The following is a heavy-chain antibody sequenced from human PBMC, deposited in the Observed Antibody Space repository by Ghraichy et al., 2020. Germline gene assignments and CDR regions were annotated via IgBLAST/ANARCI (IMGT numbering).Heavy chain of an antibody. V-gene: IGHV3-48*02. J-gene: IGHJ4*02. Sequence: GESLNISCAASGFSFSTYSMNWVRQVPGKGLEWLSYISGSSCSIYYADSVRGRFTVSRDNAKNSLFLQMNSLRDEDTAVYYCARDRDDIWGNYRYSFNYWGQGALVTVSS. CDR3: ARDRDDIWGNYRYSFNY. CDR2: ISGSSCSI. CDR1: GFSFSTYS. D-gene: IGHD3-16*02.